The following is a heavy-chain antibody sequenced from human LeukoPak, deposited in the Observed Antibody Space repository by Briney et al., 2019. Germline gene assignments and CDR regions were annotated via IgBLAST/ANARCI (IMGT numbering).Heavy chain of an antibody. V-gene: IGHV7-4-1*02. CDR2: IDTNTGNP. D-gene: IGHD6-13*01. CDR1: GYTFTSYA. CDR3: ARETVPEGIAAAGTVYFQH. J-gene: IGHJ1*01. Sequence: ASVKVSCKASGYTFTSYAMNWVRQAPGQGLEWMGWIDTNTGNPTYAQGFTGRFVFSLDTSVSTAYLQISSLKAEDTAVYYCARETVPEGIAAAGTVYFQHWGQGTLVTVSS.